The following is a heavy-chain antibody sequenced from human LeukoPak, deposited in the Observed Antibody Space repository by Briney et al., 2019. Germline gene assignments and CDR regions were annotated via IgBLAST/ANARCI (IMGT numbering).Heavy chain of an antibody. CDR3: AKGTVVYCDY. J-gene: IGHJ4*02. D-gene: IGHD2-21*01. CDR1: GFTFSSYS. Sequence: GRSLRLSCAASGFTFSSYSMHWVRQAPGKGLEWVAVISYDGSNKYYADSVKGRFTISRDNSKNTLYLQMNSLRAEDTAVYYCAKGTVVYCDYWGQGTLVTVSS. CDR2: ISYDGSNK. V-gene: IGHV3-30*18.